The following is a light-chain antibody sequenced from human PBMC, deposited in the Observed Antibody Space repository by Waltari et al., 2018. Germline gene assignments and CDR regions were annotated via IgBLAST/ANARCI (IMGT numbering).Light chain of an antibody. CDR1: QSISSW. V-gene: IGKV1-5*03. J-gene: IGKJ2*01. CDR3: QQYNSYSPYT. Sequence: DIQMTQSPSTLSASVGARFTINCRASQSISSWLAWYQQKPGKAPKLLIYKASSLESGVPSRFSGSGSGTEFTLTISSLQPDDFATYYCQQYNSYSPYTFGQGTKLEIK. CDR2: KAS.